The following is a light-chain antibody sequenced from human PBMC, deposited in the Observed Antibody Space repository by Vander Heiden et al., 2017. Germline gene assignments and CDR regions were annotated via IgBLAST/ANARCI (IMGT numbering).Light chain of an antibody. CDR1: QSISSY. J-gene: IGKJ4*01. CDR3: QQSYSTLLT. V-gene: IGKV1-39*01. CDR2: AAS. Sequence: DIQMTQSPSSLSASVGDRVTITCQASQSISSYLNWYQQKPGKAPKLLIYAASSLQSGVPSRFSGSGSGTDFTLTISRLQPEDFATYYCQQSYSTLLTFGGGTKVEIK.